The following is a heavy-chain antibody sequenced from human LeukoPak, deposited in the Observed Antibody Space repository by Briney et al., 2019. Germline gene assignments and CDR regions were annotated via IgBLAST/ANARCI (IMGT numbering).Heavy chain of an antibody. CDR1: GGSITGFC. V-gene: IGHV4-59*01. CDR3: ARAYSLRNNWFDP. D-gene: IGHD6-13*01. J-gene: IGHJ5*02. Sequence: SETLSLTCTISGGSITGFCWSWIRQPPGKGLEWIGYIYYSGSTNYNPPLKSRVTISVDTSKNQFSLKLSSVTAADTAVYYCARAYSLRNNWFDPWGQGTLVTVSS. CDR2: IYYSGST.